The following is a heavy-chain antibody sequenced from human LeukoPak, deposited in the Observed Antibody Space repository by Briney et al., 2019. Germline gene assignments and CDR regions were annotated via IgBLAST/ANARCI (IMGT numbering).Heavy chain of an antibody. D-gene: IGHD6-13*01. V-gene: IGHV4-4*07. Sequence: SETLSLTCTVSGGSISSNYWSWIRQPAGRGLEWIGRIYTRGSTSYNPSLESRVTMSVDTSKNQFSLNLRSVTAADTAVYYCARWTSSSWYRFDYWGQGTLVTVSS. CDR3: ARWTSSSWYRFDY. CDR2: IYTRGST. CDR1: GGSISSNY. J-gene: IGHJ4*02.